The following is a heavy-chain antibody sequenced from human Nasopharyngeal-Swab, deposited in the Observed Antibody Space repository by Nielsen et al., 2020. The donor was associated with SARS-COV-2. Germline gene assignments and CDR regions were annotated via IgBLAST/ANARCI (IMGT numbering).Heavy chain of an antibody. CDR1: GFTFSSYA. J-gene: IGHJ3*02. D-gene: IGHD3-22*01. CDR3: AKDYYDSSGYHPDAFDI. CDR2: ISGSGGST. V-gene: IGHV3-23*01. Sequence: GESLKISCAASGFTFSSYAMSWVRQAPGKGLEWVSAISGSGGSTYYADSVKGRFTISRDNSKNTLYLQMNSLRAEDTAVYYCAKDYYDSSGYHPDAFDIWGHGTMVTVSS.